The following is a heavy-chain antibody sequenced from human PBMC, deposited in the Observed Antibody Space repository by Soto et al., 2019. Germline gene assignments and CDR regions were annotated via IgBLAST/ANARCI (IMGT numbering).Heavy chain of an antibody. V-gene: IGHV4-39*07. Sequence: SETLSLTCTVSGGSISSSSYYWGWIRQPPGKGLEWIGSIYYSGSTYYNPSLKSRVTISVDTSKNQFSLKLSSVTAADTAVYYCARRYAASFDYWGQGTLVTVSS. J-gene: IGHJ4*02. CDR1: GGSISSSSYY. CDR3: ARRYAASFDY. CDR2: IYYSGST. D-gene: IGHD2-15*01.